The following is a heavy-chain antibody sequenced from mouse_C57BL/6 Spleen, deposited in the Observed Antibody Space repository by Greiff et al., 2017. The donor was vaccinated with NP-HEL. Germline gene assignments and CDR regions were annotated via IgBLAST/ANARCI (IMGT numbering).Heavy chain of an antibody. V-gene: IGHV1-82*01. CDR2: IYPGDGDT. J-gene: IGHJ3*01. CDR1: GYAFSSSW. D-gene: IGHD5-2*01. Sequence: QVQLQQSGPELVKPGASVKLSCKASGYAFSSSWMNWVKQRPGKGLEWIGRIYPGDGDTNYNGKFKGRATLTGDKPSSTAYLQLSSLTSEDSAVYFWARYVEYGFAYWGQGTLVTVSA. CDR3: ARYVEYGFAY.